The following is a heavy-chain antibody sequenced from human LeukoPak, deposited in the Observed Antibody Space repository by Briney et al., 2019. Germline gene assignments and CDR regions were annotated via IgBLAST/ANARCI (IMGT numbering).Heavy chain of an antibody. CDR2: IIPIFGTA. V-gene: IGHV1-69*05. Sequence: SVKVSCKASGGTFSSYAISWVRQAPGQGLEWMGRIIPIFGTANYAQKFQGRVTITTDEPTSTAYMELSSLRSEDPAVYYCARDGLAYCGGDCPSDAFDIWGQGTMVTVSS. J-gene: IGHJ3*02. CDR3: ARDGLAYCGGDCPSDAFDI. D-gene: IGHD2-21*02. CDR1: GGTFSSYA.